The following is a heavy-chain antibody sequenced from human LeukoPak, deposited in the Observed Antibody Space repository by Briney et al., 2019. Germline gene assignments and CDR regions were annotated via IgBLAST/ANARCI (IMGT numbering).Heavy chain of an antibody. CDR2: MPHDRRNN. J-gene: IGHJ4*02. CDR3: ATSRDFYDTSGYYPYYFDC. V-gene: IGHV3-30*03. CDR1: GFTFSSYG. D-gene: IGHD3-22*01. Sequence: GGSLRLSCAASGFTFSSYGMHWVRQAPDKGLEWVAVMPHDRRNNYYAESVKGRFTISRDNSKNTLYLQMNSLRTEDTAVYYCATSRDFYDTSGYYPYYFDCWGQGTLVTVSS.